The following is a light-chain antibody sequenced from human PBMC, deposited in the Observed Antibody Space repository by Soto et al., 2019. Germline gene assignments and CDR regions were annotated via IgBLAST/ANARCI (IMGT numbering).Light chain of an antibody. CDR3: RQYYIDAT. CDR2: RSS. V-gene: IGKV1-5*03. Sequence: DIQMTQSPSTLSASVGDRVTITCRASQTISNYLTWYQQRPGKAPKLLIYRSSILQNGVTSRFSGSGSGTEFTLTISRLQTDDVAPYYCRQYYIDATFGQGNRVEI. CDR1: QTISNY. J-gene: IGKJ1*01.